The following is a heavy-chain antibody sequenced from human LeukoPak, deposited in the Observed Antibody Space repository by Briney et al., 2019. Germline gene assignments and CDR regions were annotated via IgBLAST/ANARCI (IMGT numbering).Heavy chain of an antibody. Sequence: ASVKVSCKVSGYTLTELSMHWVRQAPGKGLEWMGGFDPEDGETIYAQKFQGRVTMTEDTSTDTAYMELSSLRSEDTAVYDCTIISSDYYYGMDVWGKGTTVTVSS. J-gene: IGHJ6*04. CDR3: TIISSDYYYGMDV. V-gene: IGHV1-24*01. CDR2: FDPEDGET. CDR1: GYTLTELS. D-gene: IGHD3-10*01.